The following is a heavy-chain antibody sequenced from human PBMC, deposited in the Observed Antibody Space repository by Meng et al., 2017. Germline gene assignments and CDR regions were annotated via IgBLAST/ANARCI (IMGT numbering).Heavy chain of an antibody. D-gene: IGHD2-2*02. CDR1: GFTFSDYY. CDR3: ARGIPYIDY. Sequence: GESLKISCAASGFTFSDYYMNWVRQAPGKGLEWVSYISSSSTIYYADSVKGRFTISRDNAKNSLYLQMNSLRAEDTAVYYCARGIPYIDYWGQGTLVTVSS. V-gene: IGHV3-69-1*01. J-gene: IGHJ4*02. CDR2: ISSSSTI.